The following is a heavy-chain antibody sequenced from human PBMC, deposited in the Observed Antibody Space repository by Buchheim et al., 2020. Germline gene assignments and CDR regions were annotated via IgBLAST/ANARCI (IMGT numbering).Heavy chain of an antibody. CDR2: VNHDGST. D-gene: IGHD1-7*01. CDR1: GGSFSGFY. Sequence: QVQIQQWGAGLLKPSETLSLTCAVYGGSFSGFYWSWIRQAPGRGLEWIGEVNHDGSTIYNPSVKSRVTISVDKSKNQFSLKLSSVTAADTAVYYCAREASQTIPSFDCWGQGTL. V-gene: IGHV4-34*01. J-gene: IGHJ4*02. CDR3: AREASQTIPSFDC.